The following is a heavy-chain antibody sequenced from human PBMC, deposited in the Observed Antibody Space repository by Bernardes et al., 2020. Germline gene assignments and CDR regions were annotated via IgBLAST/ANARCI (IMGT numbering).Heavy chain of an antibody. CDR3: ARGQSFDWLSHFDY. V-gene: IGHV1-2*02. CDR1: GYTFTGYY. CDR2: INPNSGGT. D-gene: IGHD3-9*01. J-gene: IGHJ4*02. Sequence: ASVKVSCKASGYTFTGYYMHWVRQAPGQGLEWMGWINPNSGGTNYAQKFQGRVTMTRDTSISTAYMELSRLRSDDTAVYYCARGQSFDWLSHFDYWGQGTLVTVSS.